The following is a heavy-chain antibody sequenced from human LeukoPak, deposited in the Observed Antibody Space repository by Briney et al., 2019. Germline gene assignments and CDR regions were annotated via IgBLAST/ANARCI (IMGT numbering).Heavy chain of an antibody. D-gene: IGHD1-1*01. V-gene: IGHV4-39*07. CDR1: GGSISSSSYY. J-gene: IGHJ4*02. CDR3: ARRGSWSWNLDY. CDR2: IYYSGST. Sequence: MPSETLSLTCTVSGGSISSSSYYWGWIRQPPGKGLEWIGSIYYSGSTYYNPSLKSRVTIPVDTSKNQFSLKLSSVTAADTAVYYCARRGSWSWNLDYWGQGTLVTVSS.